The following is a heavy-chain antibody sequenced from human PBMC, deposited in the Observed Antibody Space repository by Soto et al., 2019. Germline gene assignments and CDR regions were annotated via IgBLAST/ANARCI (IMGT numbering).Heavy chain of an antibody. CDR1: GFSFSSCA. J-gene: IGHJ4*02. CDR3: ARVSIAVAGIAYYFDY. Sequence: QVQLVESGGGVVQPGRSLRLSCAASGFSFSSCAMHWVRQAPGKGLEWVAVVSHDGNNKYYADSVKGRVTISRDNSINTVYLQMNSLRAEDTAVYYCARVSIAVAGIAYYFDYWGQGTLVTVSS. D-gene: IGHD6-19*01. V-gene: IGHV3-30-3*01. CDR2: VSHDGNNK.